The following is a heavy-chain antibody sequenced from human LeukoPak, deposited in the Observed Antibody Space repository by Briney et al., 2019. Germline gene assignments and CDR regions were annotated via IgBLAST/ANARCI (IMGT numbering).Heavy chain of an antibody. D-gene: IGHD6-13*01. V-gene: IGHV4-4*02. CDR1: GDSISNGNW. CDR2: ISHVGST. J-gene: IGHJ4*02. Sequence: SETLSLTCTVSGDSISNGNWWNWVRLPPGKGLDWIGEISHVGSTKYSPPLKDRVTISKDNSKNQFSLKLNSVTAADTATYYCTRSSGWWSLDYWGQGALVTVSS. CDR3: TRSSGWWSLDY.